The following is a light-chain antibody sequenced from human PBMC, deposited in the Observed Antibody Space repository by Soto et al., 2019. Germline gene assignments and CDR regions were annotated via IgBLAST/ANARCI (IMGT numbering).Light chain of an antibody. Sequence: QSALTQPPSASGSPGQSVAISCTGTSSDVGAYNYVSWYQQYPGKAPRLMISEVNKRPSGVPDRFSGSKSGNTASLTVSGLQAEDEAYYYCSSYAGTFWVFGGGTKVTVL. CDR1: SSDVGAYNY. V-gene: IGLV2-8*01. CDR2: EVN. CDR3: SSYAGTFWV. J-gene: IGLJ3*02.